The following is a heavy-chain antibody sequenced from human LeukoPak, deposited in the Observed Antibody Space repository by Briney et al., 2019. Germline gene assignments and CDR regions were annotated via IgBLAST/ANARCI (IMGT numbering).Heavy chain of an antibody. J-gene: IGHJ4*02. CDR3: AINLWFGELPTY. CDR2: IYHSGST. D-gene: IGHD3-10*01. Sequence: SETLSLTCAVSGYSFSSGYYWGWIRQPPGKGLEWIGSIYHSGSTYSNPSLKSRVTISVDTSKNQFSLKLSSVTAADTAVYYCAINLWFGELPTYWGQGTLVTVSS. CDR1: GYSFSSGYY. V-gene: IGHV4-38-2*01.